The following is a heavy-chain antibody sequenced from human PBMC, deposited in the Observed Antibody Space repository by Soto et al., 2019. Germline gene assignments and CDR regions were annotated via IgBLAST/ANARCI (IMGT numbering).Heavy chain of an antibody. CDR2: IYYGGST. Sequence: SETLSLTCTVSGGSISSGDYYWSWIRQHPGKGLEWIGYIYYGGSTNYNPSLKSRVTMSIDTAKNQFSLKLTSVTAADTAVYYCARGRRYTSSWYWFDPWGQGTLVTV. V-gene: IGHV4-31*03. D-gene: IGHD6-13*01. CDR1: GGSISSGDYY. CDR3: ARGRRYTSSWYWFDP. J-gene: IGHJ5*02.